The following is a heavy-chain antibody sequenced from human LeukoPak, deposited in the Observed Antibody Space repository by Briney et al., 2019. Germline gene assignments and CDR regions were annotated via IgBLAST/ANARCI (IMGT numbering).Heavy chain of an antibody. CDR1: GFTFSSYG. V-gene: IGHV3-30*18. CDR3: AKDGDA. Sequence: GGSLRLSCAASGFTFSSYGMHWVRQAPGKGLEWVAVISYDGSNKYYADSVKGRFTISRDNSKNTLYLQMNSLRAEDTAVYYCAKDGDAWGQGTTVTVSS. CDR2: ISYDGSNK. J-gene: IGHJ6*02.